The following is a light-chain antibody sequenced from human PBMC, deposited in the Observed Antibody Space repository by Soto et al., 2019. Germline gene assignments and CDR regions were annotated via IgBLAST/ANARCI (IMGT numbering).Light chain of an antibody. CDR1: QSISTF. CDR2: AAS. Sequence: DIQMTQSPSSLSASVGDRVTITCRASQSISTFLNWYQQKPGKAPKVLIYAASSLQSGVPPRFSGSGSGTDFTLTISSLQREDFATYYCQQSYTTPLTFGPGTKVDIK. J-gene: IGKJ3*01. CDR3: QQSYTTPLT. V-gene: IGKV1-39*01.